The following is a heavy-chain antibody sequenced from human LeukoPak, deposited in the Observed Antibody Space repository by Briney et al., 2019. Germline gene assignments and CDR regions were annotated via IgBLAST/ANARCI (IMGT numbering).Heavy chain of an antibody. CDR1: GYTFTSYG. Sequence: GASVKVSCKASGYTFTSYGISWVRQAPGQGLEWMGWISAYSGNTNYAQKLQGRVTMTTDTSTSTAYMELRSLRSDDTAVYYCARDREYWSTMVRDYWFDPWGQGTLVTVSS. D-gene: IGHD3-10*01. J-gene: IGHJ5*02. CDR3: ARDREYWSTMVRDYWFDP. CDR2: ISAYSGNT. V-gene: IGHV1-18*01.